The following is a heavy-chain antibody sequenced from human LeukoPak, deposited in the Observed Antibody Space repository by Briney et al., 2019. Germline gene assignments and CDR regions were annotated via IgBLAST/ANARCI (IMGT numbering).Heavy chain of an antibody. J-gene: IGHJ4*02. CDR3: ARGPHYFDS. CDR2: IYSGGST. Sequence: GGSPRLSCAASGFTVSSNYMTWVRQAPGKGLEWVSVIYSGGSTYYADSVKGRFTISRDNSKNTLYLQMDSLRVEDTAVYYCARGPHYFDSWGQGTLVTVSS. V-gene: IGHV3-53*01. CDR1: GFTVSSNY.